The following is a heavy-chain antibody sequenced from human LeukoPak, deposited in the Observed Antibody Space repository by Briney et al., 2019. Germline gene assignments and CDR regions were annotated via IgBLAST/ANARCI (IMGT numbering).Heavy chain of an antibody. CDR3: ASETYYDIGLPTFDY. J-gene: IGHJ4*02. CDR2: ISGSGGST. CDR1: GFTFSSYA. D-gene: IGHD3-9*01. V-gene: IGHV3-23*01. Sequence: GGSLRLSCAASGFTFSSYAMSWVRQAPGKGLEWVSAISGSGGSTYYADPVKGRFTISRDNSKNTLYLQMNSLRAEDTAVYYCASETYYDIGLPTFDYWGQGTLVTVSS.